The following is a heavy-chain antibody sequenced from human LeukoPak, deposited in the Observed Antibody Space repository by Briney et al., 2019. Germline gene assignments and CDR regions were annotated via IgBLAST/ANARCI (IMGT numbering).Heavy chain of an antibody. CDR1: GYTFTSYG. D-gene: IGHD1-7*01. J-gene: IGHJ4*02. CDR3: ARMSNWKYQGFES. Sequence: EASVKVSCKASGYTFTSYGISWVRQAPGQGLEWMGWISGYNGNTNYAQNLQGRVTMTTDTSTSTVYMELRSLRSDDTAVYYCARMSNWKYQGFESWGQGTLVTVFS. V-gene: IGHV1-18*01. CDR2: ISGYNGNT.